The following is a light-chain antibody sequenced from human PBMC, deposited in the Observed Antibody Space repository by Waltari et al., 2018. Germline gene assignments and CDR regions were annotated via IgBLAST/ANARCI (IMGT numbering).Light chain of an antibody. CDR3: STWDDILGGPV. J-gene: IGLJ2*01. CDR2: SVD. Sequence: QSVLTQPPSASGTPGQTISFSCSGSSSNIGNTDVNWYQCLPGTAPKLLIYSVDQRPSGVPDRFSGSKSDTSASLAISGLQSEDEADYYCSTWDDILGGPVFGGGTKLTVL. V-gene: IGLV1-44*01. CDR1: SSNIGNTD.